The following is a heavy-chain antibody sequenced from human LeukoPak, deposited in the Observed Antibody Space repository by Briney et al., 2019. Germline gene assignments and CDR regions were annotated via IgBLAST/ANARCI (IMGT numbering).Heavy chain of an antibody. J-gene: IGHJ4*02. CDR1: GFTFSSYE. Sequence: GESLRLSCAASGFTFSSYEMNWVRQAPGKGLEWVSYISDSGSAIYYADSVKGRFTISRDNAKNSLYLQMNSLRAEDTAVYYCAREGSSSANSKEFDYWGQGTLVTVSS. V-gene: IGHV3-48*03. CDR2: ISDSGSAI. CDR3: AREGSSSANSKEFDY. D-gene: IGHD6-6*01.